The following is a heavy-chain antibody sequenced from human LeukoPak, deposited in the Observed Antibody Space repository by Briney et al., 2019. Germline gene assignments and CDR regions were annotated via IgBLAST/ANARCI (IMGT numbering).Heavy chain of an antibody. CDR2: ISGSGGST. J-gene: IGHJ4*02. V-gene: IGHV3-23*01. Sequence: GGSLRLSCAASGFTFSSYAMSWVRQAPGKGLEWVSAISGSGGSTYYADSVKGRFTISRDNSKNTLYLQMNSLRAEDTAVYYCAKDLSPDVWQQLSSTFDDWGQGTLVTVSS. CDR1: GFTFSSYA. CDR3: AKDLSPDVWQQLSSTFDD. D-gene: IGHD6-13*01.